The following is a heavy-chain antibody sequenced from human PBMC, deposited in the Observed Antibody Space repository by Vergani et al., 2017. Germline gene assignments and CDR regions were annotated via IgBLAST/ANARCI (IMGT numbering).Heavy chain of an antibody. V-gene: IGHV3-21*01. CDR3: ARDNSLPSTVPWWYFDL. J-gene: IGHJ2*01. Sequence: EVQLVESGGGLVKPGGSLRLSCAASGFTFSSYSMNWVRQAPGKGLEWVSSISSSSSYISYADSVKGRFTISRDNAKNSLYLQMNSLRGEDTAVYYCARDNSLPSTVPWWYFDLWGRGTLVTVSS. D-gene: IGHD4-17*01. CDR1: GFTFSSYS. CDR2: ISSSSSYI.